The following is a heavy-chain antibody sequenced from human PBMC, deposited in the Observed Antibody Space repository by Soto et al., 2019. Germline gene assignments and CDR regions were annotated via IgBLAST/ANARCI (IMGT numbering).Heavy chain of an antibody. V-gene: IGHV1-2*02. J-gene: IGHJ6*02. D-gene: IGHD6-13*01. CDR2: INPNSGGT. Sequence: ASVKGSCKASGYTFTGYYMHWVRQAPGQGLEWMGWINPNSGGTNYAQKFQGRVTMTRDTSISTAYMELSRLRSDDTAVDYCARDPRRTIAAAGTYYYYGMDVWGQGTTVTVS. CDR1: GYTFTGYY. CDR3: ARDPRRTIAAAGTYYYYGMDV.